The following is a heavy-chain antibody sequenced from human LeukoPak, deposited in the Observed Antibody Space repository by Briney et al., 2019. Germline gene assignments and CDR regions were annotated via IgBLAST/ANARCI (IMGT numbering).Heavy chain of an antibody. D-gene: IGHD3-16*01. CDR2: INHSGST. J-gene: IGHJ6*02. Sequence: PSETLSLTCAVYGGSFSGYYWSWIRQPPGKGLEWIGEINHSGSTNYNPSLKSRVTISVDTSKNQFSLKLSSVTAADTAVYYCARGPYDYVWGTGWYYYYGMDVWGQGTTVTVSS. CDR1: GGSFSGYY. V-gene: IGHV4-34*01. CDR3: ARGPYDYVWGTGWYYYYGMDV.